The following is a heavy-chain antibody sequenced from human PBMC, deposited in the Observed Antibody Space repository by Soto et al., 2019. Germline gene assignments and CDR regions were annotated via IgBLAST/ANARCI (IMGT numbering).Heavy chain of an antibody. CDR1: SGFISSSKW. CDR2: IYDRGDT. V-gene: IGHV4-4*02. J-gene: IGHJ4*02. D-gene: IGHD3-22*01. CDR3: ARGSTGLLDY. Sequence: QVQLQESGPGLVKPSGTLSLTCVVSSGFISSSKWWSWVRQPQGKGLEWIGEIYDRGDTNYNPSLESRVTLSLDKANNQFSLTLTSVTAADTAMYFCARGSTGLLDYWGQGTLVTVSS.